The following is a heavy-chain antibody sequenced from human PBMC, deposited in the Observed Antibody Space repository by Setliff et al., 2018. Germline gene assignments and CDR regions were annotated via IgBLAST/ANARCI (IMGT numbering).Heavy chain of an antibody. CDR3: ARGWGSGWSKEGAFDI. V-gene: IGHV4-34*01. Sequence: SETLSLTCAVYGGSFSGYYWSWLRQPPGKGLEWIGEINHSGSTNYNPSLKSRVTISVDTSKNQFSLELSSVTAADTAVYYCARGWGSGWSKEGAFDIWGQGTMVTVSS. J-gene: IGHJ3*02. D-gene: IGHD6-19*01. CDR1: GGSFSGYY. CDR2: INHSGST.